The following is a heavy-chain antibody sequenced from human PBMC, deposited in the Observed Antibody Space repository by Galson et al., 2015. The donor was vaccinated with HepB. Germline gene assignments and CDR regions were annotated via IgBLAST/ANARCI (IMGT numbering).Heavy chain of an antibody. Sequence: SVKVSCKASGGTFSSYAISWVRQAPGQGLEWVGGIVPIFGIPYYAQKLQGRVTITADGSTSTAYMDLSSLRSEDTAVYYCAVEGRRAVAGVFDFWGQGTLVTVPS. CDR2: IVPIFGIP. V-gene: IGHV1-69*13. J-gene: IGHJ4*02. CDR3: AVEGRRAVAGVFDF. CDR1: GGTFSSYA. D-gene: IGHD6-19*01.